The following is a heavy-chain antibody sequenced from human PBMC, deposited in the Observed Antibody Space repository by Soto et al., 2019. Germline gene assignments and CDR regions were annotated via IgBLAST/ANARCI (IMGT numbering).Heavy chain of an antibody. CDR3: SRLEYCCSTSCLNYYYYGMDV. D-gene: IGHD2-2*01. J-gene: IGHJ6*02. V-gene: IGHV5-51*01. CDR1: GYSFTSYW. Sequence: PGESLKISCKGSGYSFTSYWIGWVRQMPGKGLEWMGIIYPGDSDTRYSPSFQGQVTISADKSISTAYLQWSSLKASDTAMYYCSRLEYCCSTSCLNYYYYGMDVWGQGTTVTVS. CDR2: IYPGDSDT.